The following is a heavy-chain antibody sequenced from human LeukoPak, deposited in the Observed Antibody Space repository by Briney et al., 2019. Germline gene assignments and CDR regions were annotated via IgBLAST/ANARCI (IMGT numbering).Heavy chain of an antibody. V-gene: IGHV3-33*06. CDR1: GFTFSSYG. Sequence: GGSLRLSCAASGFTFSSYGMHWVRQAPGKGLEWVAVIWYDGSNKYYADSVKGRFTISRDNSKNTLCLQMNSLRAEDTAVYYCAKDVTTGTTDLDHWGQGTLVTVSS. CDR2: IWYDGSNK. D-gene: IGHD1-1*01. CDR3: AKDVTTGTTDLDH. J-gene: IGHJ5*02.